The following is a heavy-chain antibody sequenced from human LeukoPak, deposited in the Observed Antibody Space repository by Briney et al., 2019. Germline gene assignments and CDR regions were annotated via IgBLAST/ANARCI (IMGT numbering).Heavy chain of an antibody. V-gene: IGHV3-23*01. CDR1: GFTFSSYA. CDR2: ISGSGGST. Sequence: GGSLRLSCAASGFTFSSYAMSWVRQAPGKGLEWVSAISGSGGSTYHADSVKGRFTISRDNSKNTLYLQMNSLRAEDTAVYYCAKDLSGTNYYYYGMDVWGQGTTVTVSS. D-gene: IGHD3-16*02. J-gene: IGHJ6*02. CDR3: AKDLSGTNYYYYGMDV.